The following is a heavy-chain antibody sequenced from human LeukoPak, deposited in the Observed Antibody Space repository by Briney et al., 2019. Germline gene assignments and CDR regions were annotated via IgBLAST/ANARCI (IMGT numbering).Heavy chain of an antibody. J-gene: IGHJ6*03. V-gene: IGHV4-4*07. Sequence: SETLSLTCTVSGGSISSYYWSWIRQPAGKGLEWIGRIYTSGSTNYNPSLKSRVTMSVDTSKNQFSLKLSSVTAADTAVYYCAREEDLNYSSSPSREYYYYYYMDVWGKGTTVTVSS. CDR3: AREEDLNYSSSPSREYYYYYYMDV. CDR1: GGSISSYY. CDR2: IYTSGST. D-gene: IGHD6-6*01.